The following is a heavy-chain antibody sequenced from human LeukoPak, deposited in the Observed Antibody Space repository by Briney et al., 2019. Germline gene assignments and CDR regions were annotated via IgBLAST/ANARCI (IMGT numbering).Heavy chain of an antibody. J-gene: IGHJ4*02. CDR3: ARDPHHCSGGSCYGY. V-gene: IGHV1-69*05. CDR1: GGTFSSYA. Sequence: SVKVSCKASGGTFSSYAISWVRQAPGQGLEWMGRIIPIFGTANYAQKFQGRVTITTDESTSTAYMELSSLRSEDTAVYYCARDPHHCSGGSCYGYWGQGTLVTVSS. CDR2: IIPIFGTA. D-gene: IGHD2-15*01.